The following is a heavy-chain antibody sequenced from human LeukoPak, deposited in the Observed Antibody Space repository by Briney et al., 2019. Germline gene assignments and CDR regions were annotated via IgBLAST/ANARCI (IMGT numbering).Heavy chain of an antibody. CDR1: GFTFSTYA. CDR3: AKDNADYPIYYFDS. Sequence: GGSLRLSCAASGFTFSTYAMNWVRQAPGKGLEWVSGISGSGGGKFYADSVKGRFTISRDKSKGTLYLQMNSLKAEDAAVYYCAKDNADYPIYYFDSWGQGTLVTVSS. D-gene: IGHD3-16*01. CDR2: ISGSGGGK. J-gene: IGHJ4*02. V-gene: IGHV3-23*01.